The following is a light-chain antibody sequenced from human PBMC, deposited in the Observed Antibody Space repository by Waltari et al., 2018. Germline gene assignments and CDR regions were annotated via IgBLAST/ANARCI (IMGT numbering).Light chain of an antibody. J-gene: IGKJ1*01. CDR3: QQSYSTPRT. CDR1: QSISSY. CDR2: AAS. V-gene: IGKV1-39*01. Sequence: DIQMTQSPSSLSASVGDRVTITCRASQSISSYLNWYQQRPGKPPKVLIYAASSLQSGVPSRFSGSGSGTDFTLTISSLQPEDFATYYCQQSYSTPRTFGQGTKVEIK.